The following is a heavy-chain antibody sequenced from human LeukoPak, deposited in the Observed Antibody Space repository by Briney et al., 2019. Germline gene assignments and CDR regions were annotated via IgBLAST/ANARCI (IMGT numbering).Heavy chain of an antibody. CDR2: IYTSGST. V-gene: IGHV4-4*07. D-gene: IGHD3-22*01. CDR1: GGSISSYY. J-gene: IGHJ4*02. CDR3: ARGAYYYDSSGYYQIDY. Sequence: KPSETLSLTCTVSGGSISSYYWSWIRQPAGKGLEWIGRIYTSGSTNYNPSLKSRVTISVDTSKNQFSLKLSSVTAADTAVYYCARGAYYYDSSGYYQIDYWGQGTLVTVSS.